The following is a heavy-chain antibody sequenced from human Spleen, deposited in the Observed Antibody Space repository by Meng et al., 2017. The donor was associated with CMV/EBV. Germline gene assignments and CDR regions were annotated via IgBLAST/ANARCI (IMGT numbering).Heavy chain of an antibody. V-gene: IGHV3-48*03. CDR1: GFTFSSYE. CDR3: ARDDDSSGWFS. Sequence: GESLKISCAASGFTFSSYEMNWVRQAPGKGLEWVSYISSSGSTIYYADSVKGRFTISRDNAKKSVSLQMNSLRAEDTAVYYCARDDDSSGWFSWGQGTMVTVSS. D-gene: IGHD3-22*01. J-gene: IGHJ3*01. CDR2: ISSSGSTI.